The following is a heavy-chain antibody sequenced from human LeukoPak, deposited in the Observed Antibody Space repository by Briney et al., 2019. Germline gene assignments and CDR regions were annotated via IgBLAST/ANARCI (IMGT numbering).Heavy chain of an antibody. CDR3: ARGRFAELLFDI. J-gene: IGHJ4*02. CDR2: IYSSGST. V-gene: IGHV4-4*07. D-gene: IGHD3-10*01. CDR1: GGSISSYY. Sequence: SETLSLTCTVSGGSISSYYWSWIRQPAGKGLEWIGRIYSSGSTNYNSSLKSRVSISVDTSNNQFSLRSTSATAADTAMYYCARGRFAELLFDIWGQGTLVTVSS.